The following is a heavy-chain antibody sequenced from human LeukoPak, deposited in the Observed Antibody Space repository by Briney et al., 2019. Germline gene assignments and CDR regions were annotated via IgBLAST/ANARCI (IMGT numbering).Heavy chain of an antibody. D-gene: IGHD2-2*01. V-gene: IGHV4-59*10. J-gene: IGHJ4*02. Sequence: SETLSLSCAVSGGSISGSYRSWVRQPAGKGLEWVGRIYTGGSANYNAYLKSRVTMSAGESTNQSSLKLSSVTAADTAVFYFGVGTNFDYWGQGTLVTVSS. CDR3: GVGTNFDY. CDR2: IYTGGSA. CDR1: GGSISGSY.